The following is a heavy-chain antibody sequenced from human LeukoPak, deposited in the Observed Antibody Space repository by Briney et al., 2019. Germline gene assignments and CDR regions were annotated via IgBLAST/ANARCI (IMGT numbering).Heavy chain of an antibody. V-gene: IGHV3-33*01. CDR1: GFTFSSYG. CDR2: IWYDGSNK. J-gene: IGHJ3*02. Sequence: GGSLRLSCAASGFTFSSYGMHWVRQAPGKGLEWVAVIWYDGSNKYYADSVKGRFTISRDNSKNTLYLQMNSLRAEDTAVYYCATIYDSSGATEDDAFDIWGQGTMVTVSS. CDR3: ATIYDSSGATEDDAFDI. D-gene: IGHD3-22*01.